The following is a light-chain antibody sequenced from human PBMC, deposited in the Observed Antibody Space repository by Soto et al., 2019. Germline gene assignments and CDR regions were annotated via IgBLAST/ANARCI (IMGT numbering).Light chain of an antibody. J-gene: IGLJ1*01. CDR1: SSNIGSNY. Sequence: QSVLTQPASACANPGQRVTISCSGSSSNIGSNYVYWYQQLPGTAPKLLIYSNNQRPSGVPDRFSGSKSGTSASRAISGLRSEDEDDYYCAAWDDSLSGYVFGTVTKVTL. CDR2: SNN. CDR3: AAWDDSLSGYV. V-gene: IGLV1-47*02.